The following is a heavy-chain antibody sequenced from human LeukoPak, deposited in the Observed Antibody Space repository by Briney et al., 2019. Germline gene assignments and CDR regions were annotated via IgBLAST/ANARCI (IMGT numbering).Heavy chain of an antibody. D-gene: IGHD1-7*01. CDR1: GGTFSSYT. Sequence: ASVKVSCKASGGTFSSYTISWVRQAPGQGLEWMGRIIPILGIANYAQKFQGRVTITADKSTSTAYMELSSLRSEDTAVYYCATVYITGTTRYYYYMDVGGKGTTVTVSS. CDR3: ATVYITGTTRYYYYMDV. V-gene: IGHV1-69*02. J-gene: IGHJ6*03. CDR2: IIPILGIA.